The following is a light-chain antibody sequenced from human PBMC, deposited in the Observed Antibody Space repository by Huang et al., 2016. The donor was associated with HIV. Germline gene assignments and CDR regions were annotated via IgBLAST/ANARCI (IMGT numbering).Light chain of an antibody. J-gene: IGKJ2*01. CDR1: QSVRSSY. Sequence: IVLTQSPGTLSLSPGERATLSCRASQSVRSSYLAWYQPKPGQTPRLLIYGAYNRAGGIPSRFSGSQSGTDFTLAISSLEPEDFGVYYCQQYGSSPRTFGQGTKLEIK. CDR3: QQYGSSPRT. CDR2: GAY. V-gene: IGKV3-20*01.